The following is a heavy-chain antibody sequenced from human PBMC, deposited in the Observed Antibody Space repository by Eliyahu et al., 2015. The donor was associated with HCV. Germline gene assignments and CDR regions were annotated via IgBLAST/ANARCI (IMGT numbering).Heavy chain of an antibody. V-gene: IGHV3-30-3*01. CDR2: ISYDGSNK. CDR3: ASEWFPYSTDY. Sequence: QVQLVESGGDVVQPGRSLRLSCAASGFTFSSYAMHWVRQAPGKGLEWGAVISYDGSNKYYADSVKGRFTISRDNSKNTLYLQMNSLRAEDTAVYYCASEWFPYSTDYWGQGTLVTVSS. D-gene: IGHD2-15*01. J-gene: IGHJ4*02. CDR1: GFTFSSYA.